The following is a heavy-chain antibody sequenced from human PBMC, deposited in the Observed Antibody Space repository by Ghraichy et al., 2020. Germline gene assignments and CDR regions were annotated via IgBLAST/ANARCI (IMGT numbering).Heavy chain of an antibody. V-gene: IGHV4-59*01. Sequence: SQTLSLTCTVSGGSISSYYWSWIRQPPGKGLEWIGYIYYSGSTNYNPSLKSRVTISVDTSKNQFSLKLSSVTAADTAVYYCARGQGLGLWQLVPGNWFDPWGQGTLVTVSS. CDR1: GGSISSYY. D-gene: IGHD6-6*01. J-gene: IGHJ5*02. CDR3: ARGQGLGLWQLVPGNWFDP. CDR2: IYYSGST.